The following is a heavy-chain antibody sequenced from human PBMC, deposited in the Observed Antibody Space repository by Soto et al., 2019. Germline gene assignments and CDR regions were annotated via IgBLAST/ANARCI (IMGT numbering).Heavy chain of an antibody. CDR1: GVSITTTNW. J-gene: IGHJ4*02. V-gene: IGHV4-4*02. CDR2: IYHSGNT. D-gene: IGHD3-22*01. CDR3: VRDVGNHYDSSPTGQFDY. Sequence: QVQLQESGPGLVKPSGTLSLTCAVSGVSITTTNWWSWVRQPPGKGLEWIGEIYHSGNTKHNPSLKSRVTMSVDKSKNQFSLKLNSVTAADTAVYYFVRDVGNHYDSSPTGQFDYWGQGTLVTVSS.